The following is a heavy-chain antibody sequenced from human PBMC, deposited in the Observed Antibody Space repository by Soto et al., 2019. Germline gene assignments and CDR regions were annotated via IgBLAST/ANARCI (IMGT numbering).Heavy chain of an antibody. D-gene: IGHD5-12*01. CDR1: GGSFSNSY. CDR3: ARATLRTTIPKDAFDI. Sequence: PXETLSLPCNVSGGSFSNSYWSWIRQPAGKGLEWIGRIYTSGSTTSNPSLKSRVSMSVDTSKSQFSLRLSSVTAADTAVYYCARATLRTTIPKDAFDIWGQGTVVTVSS. J-gene: IGHJ3*02. V-gene: IGHV4-4*07. CDR2: IYTSGST.